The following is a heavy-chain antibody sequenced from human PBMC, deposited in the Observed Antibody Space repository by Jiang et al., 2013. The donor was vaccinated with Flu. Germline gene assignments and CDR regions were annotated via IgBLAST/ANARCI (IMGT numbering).Heavy chain of an antibody. CDR2: ISGSGGST. Sequence: GGPLRLSCAASGFTFSSYAMSWVRQAPGKGLEWVSAISGSGGSTYYADSVKGRFTISRDNSKNTLYLQMNSLRAEDTAVYYCAKLSGSYPYWYFDLWGRGTLVTVSS. D-gene: IGHD1-26*01. CDR3: AKLSGSYPYWYFDL. CDR1: GFTFSSYA. J-gene: IGHJ2*01. V-gene: IGHV3-23*01.